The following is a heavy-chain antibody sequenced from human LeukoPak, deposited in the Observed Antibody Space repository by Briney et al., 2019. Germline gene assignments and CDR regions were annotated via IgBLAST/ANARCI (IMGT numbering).Heavy chain of an antibody. CDR2: ISWNSGSI. CDR1: GFTFDDYA. Sequence: PGRSLRLSCAASGFTFDDYAMHWVRQAPGKGLEWVSGISWNSGSIGYADSVKGRFTISRDNAKNSLYLQMNSLRAEDTAVYYCAKDQFGSCHWGQGTLVTVSS. D-gene: IGHD6-13*01. V-gene: IGHV3-9*01. CDR3: AKDQFGSCH. J-gene: IGHJ4*02.